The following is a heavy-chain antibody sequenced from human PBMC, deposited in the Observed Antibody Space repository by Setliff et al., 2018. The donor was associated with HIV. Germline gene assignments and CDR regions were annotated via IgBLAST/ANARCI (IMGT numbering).Heavy chain of an antibody. CDR1: GFRFRSYW. CDR2: VKQDGTET. V-gene: IGHV3-7*01. D-gene: IGHD3-3*01. Sequence: PGGSLRLSCAASGFRFRSYWMSWVRQAPGKGLESVANVKQDGTETLYVDSVKGRFTISRDNANNLVYLQMNSLRADDTAVYYCARAFSGYYFDYWGQGTLVTVSS. CDR3: ARAFSGYYFDY. J-gene: IGHJ4*02.